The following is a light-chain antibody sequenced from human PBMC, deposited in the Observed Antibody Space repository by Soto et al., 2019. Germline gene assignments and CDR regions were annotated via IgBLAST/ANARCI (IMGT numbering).Light chain of an antibody. V-gene: IGLV2-23*01. Sequence: QSALTQPASVSGSPGQSITISCTGTSSDLGSYNLVSWYQHHPGKAPKLIIYEATKRPSGISSRFSGSKSGYTASLTISGLQAEDEAFYSCFSYAGRDTLVVSGGGTQLIVL. CDR1: SSDLGSYNL. CDR2: EAT. CDR3: FSYAGRDTLVV. J-gene: IGLJ2*01.